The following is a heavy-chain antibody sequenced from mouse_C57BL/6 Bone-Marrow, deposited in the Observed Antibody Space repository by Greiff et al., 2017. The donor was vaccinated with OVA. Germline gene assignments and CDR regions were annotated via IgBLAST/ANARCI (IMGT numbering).Heavy chain of an antibody. CDR2: ISRGGDYI. D-gene: IGHD4-1*01. V-gene: IGHV5-9-1*02. CDR1: GFTFSSYA. J-gene: IGHJ4*01. Sequence: EVKLLESGEGLVKPGGSLKLSCAASGFTFSSYAMSWVRQTPEKRLEWVAYISRGGDYIYYADTVKGRFTISRDNARNTLYLQMSSLKSEDTAMYYCTREGDWAYAMDYWGQGTSVTVSS. CDR3: TREGDWAYAMDY.